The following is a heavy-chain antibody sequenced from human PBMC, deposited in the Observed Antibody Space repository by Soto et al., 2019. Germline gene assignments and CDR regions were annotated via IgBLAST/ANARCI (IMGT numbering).Heavy chain of an antibody. CDR1: GYTFTSYG. Sequence: QVQLVQSGAEVKKPGASVKVSCKASGYTFTSYGISWVRQAPGQGLEWMGWISAYNGNTNYAQKLRGRVTMTTDTSTSTAYMELRSLRSDDTAVYYCARDRGNGYPKPYWYFDLWGRGTLVTVSS. CDR3: ARDRGNGYPKPYWYFDL. J-gene: IGHJ2*01. CDR2: ISAYNGNT. D-gene: IGHD5-18*01. V-gene: IGHV1-18*01.